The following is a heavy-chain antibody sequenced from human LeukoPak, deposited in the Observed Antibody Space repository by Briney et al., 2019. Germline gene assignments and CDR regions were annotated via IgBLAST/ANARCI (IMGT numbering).Heavy chain of an antibody. CDR2: IYYTGST. CDR1: GASISSGGYS. J-gene: IGHJ5*02. CDR3: VRGDRSLTYYYASGSYYRWFDP. V-gene: IGHV4-30-4*07. Sequence: SETLSLTCAVSGASISSGGYSWNWIRQPPGKGLEWIGYIYYTGSTYYNPSLKSRLTISVDTSKNQFSLNLTSVTAADTAVYYCVRGDRSLTYYYASGSYYRWFDPWGQGTLVTVSS. D-gene: IGHD3-10*01.